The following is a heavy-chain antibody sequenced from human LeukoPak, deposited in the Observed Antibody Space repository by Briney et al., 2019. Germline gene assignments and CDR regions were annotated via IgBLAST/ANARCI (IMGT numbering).Heavy chain of an antibody. V-gene: IGHV3-23*01. Sequence: GGSLRLSCAASGFTFSSYAMSWVRQAPGKGLEWVSAISGSGGSTYYADSVKGRFTISRDNSKNTLYLQMNSLRAEDTAVYYCAKFKRVGRTSDYFDYWGQGTLVTVSS. J-gene: IGHJ4*02. CDR1: GFTFSSYA. CDR3: AKFKRVGRTSDYFDY. CDR2: ISGSGGST.